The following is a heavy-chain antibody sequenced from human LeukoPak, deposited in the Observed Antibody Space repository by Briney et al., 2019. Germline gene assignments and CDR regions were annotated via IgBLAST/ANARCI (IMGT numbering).Heavy chain of an antibody. J-gene: IGHJ4*02. CDR1: GGSISSYY. D-gene: IGHD2-2*01. Sequence: RTSETLSLTCTVSGGSISSYYWSWIRQPAGKGLEWIGRIYTSGSTNYNPSLKSRVTMSVDTSKNQFPLKLSSVTAADTAVYYCASHCSSTSCYGIDYWGQGTLVTVSS. V-gene: IGHV4-4*07. CDR3: ASHCSSTSCYGIDY. CDR2: IYTSGST.